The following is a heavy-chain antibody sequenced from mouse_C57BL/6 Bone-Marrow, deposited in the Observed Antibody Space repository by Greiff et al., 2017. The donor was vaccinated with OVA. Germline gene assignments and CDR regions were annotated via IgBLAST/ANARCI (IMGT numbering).Heavy chain of an antibody. CDR1: GYTFTSYW. CDR3: ASGGTPLAY. D-gene: IGHD2-14*01. CDR2: IDPSDSYT. Sequence: QVQLQQPGAELVKPGASVKLSCKASGYTFTSYWMQWVKQRPGQGLEWIGEIDPSDSYTNYNQKFKGKATLTVDTSSSTAYMQLRSLTSEDSAVNYYASGGTPLAYWGQGTLVTVSA. J-gene: IGHJ3*01. V-gene: IGHV1-50*01.